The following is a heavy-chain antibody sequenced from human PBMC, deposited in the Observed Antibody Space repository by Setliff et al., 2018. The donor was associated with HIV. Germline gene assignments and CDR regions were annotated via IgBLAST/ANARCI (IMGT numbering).Heavy chain of an antibody. J-gene: IGHJ2*01. CDR2: ISYSGNP. Sequence: SETLSLTCTVFGGSISSYYWSWIRQSSGRGLQWIGYISYSGNPNYNPSLKSRVTISVDTSKNQFSLRLSSVTAADTAVYYCARRASSHGPYWYFDLWGRGTLVTVSS. CDR3: ARRASSHGPYWYFDL. D-gene: IGHD2-2*01. V-gene: IGHV4-59*01. CDR1: GGSISSYY.